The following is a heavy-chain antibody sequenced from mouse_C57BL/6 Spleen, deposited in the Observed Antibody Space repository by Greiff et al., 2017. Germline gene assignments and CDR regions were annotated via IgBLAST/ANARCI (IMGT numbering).Heavy chain of an antibody. V-gene: IGHV1-18*01. J-gene: IGHJ3*01. CDR1: GYTFTDYN. CDR2: ITPNNGGT. D-gene: IGHD1-1*01. CDR3: ARRNNDGSRYVRFAY. Sequence: VQLQQSGPELVKPGASVKIPCKASGYTFTDYNMDWVKQSHGKSLEWIGVITPNNGGTIYNQKFKGKATLTVDKSSSTAYMELLSLTSEDTAVYYCARRNNDGSRYVRFAYWGQGTLVTVSA.